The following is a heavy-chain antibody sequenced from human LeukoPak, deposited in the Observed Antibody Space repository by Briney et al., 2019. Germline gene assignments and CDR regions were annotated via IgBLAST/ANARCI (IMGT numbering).Heavy chain of an antibody. D-gene: IGHD5-12*01. V-gene: IGHV1-69*04. J-gene: IGHJ5*02. CDR3: ARGMVATVTRHNNWFDP. CDR2: IIPIFGIA. CDR1: RGTFSSYA. Sequence: AAVNFSCKASRGTFSSYAISWVRQAPVQGLEWMGRIIPIFGIANYAQKFQGRVTITADKSTSTAYMELSSLRSEDTAVYYCARGMVATVTRHNNWFDPWGQGTLVRVSS.